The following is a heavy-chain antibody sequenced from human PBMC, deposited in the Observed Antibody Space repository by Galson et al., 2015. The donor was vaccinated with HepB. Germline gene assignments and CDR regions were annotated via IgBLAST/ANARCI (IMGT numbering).Heavy chain of an antibody. Sequence: SVKVSCKASGSIFTDYDINWVRQATGQGLEWMGWMNPRSGKTVYAQKFKGRVTMTGITSRSTAYMELSSLRSEDTAVHYCARGSPKSGYGMDLWGQGTTVTVSS. D-gene: IGHD1-26*01. CDR2: MNPRSGKT. J-gene: IGHJ6*02. CDR3: ARGSPKSGYGMDL. V-gene: IGHV1-8*01. CDR1: GSIFTDYD.